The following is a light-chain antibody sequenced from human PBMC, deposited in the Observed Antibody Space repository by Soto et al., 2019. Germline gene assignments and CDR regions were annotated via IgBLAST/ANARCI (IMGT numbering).Light chain of an antibody. Sequence: QSVLTQPASVSGSPGQSITISCTGTSSDVGGYNYVSWYQQHPGKAPKLMIYDVSTRPIGVSNRFSGSKSGNTASLTISGLQAEDEADYYCSSYTSSSTVVFGGGTKVTVL. J-gene: IGLJ2*01. V-gene: IGLV2-14*01. CDR3: SSYTSSSTVV. CDR2: DVS. CDR1: SSDVGGYNY.